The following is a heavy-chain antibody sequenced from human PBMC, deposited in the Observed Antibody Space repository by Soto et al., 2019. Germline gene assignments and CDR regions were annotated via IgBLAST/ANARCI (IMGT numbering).Heavy chain of an antibody. Sequence: PGGSLRLSCAASGFTFSSYGMHWVRQAPGKGLEWAAVISYDGSNKYYADSVKGRFTISRDNSKNTLYLQMNSLRAEDTAVYYCAKDRDSGYDFAYWGQGTLVTVSS. CDR2: ISYDGSNK. CDR1: GFTFSSYG. CDR3: AKDRDSGYDFAY. D-gene: IGHD5-12*01. V-gene: IGHV3-30*18. J-gene: IGHJ4*02.